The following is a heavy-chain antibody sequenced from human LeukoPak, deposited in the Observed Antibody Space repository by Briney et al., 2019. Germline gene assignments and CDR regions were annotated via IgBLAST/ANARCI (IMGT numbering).Heavy chain of an antibody. D-gene: IGHD3-10*01. J-gene: IGHJ4*02. Sequence: GRSLRLSCAASGFTFSSYGMHWVRQAPGKGLEWVAVISYDGSNKYYADSVKGRFTISRDNSKNTLYLQMNSLRAEDTAVYYXAKDLHYGSADYWGQGTLVTVSS. V-gene: IGHV3-30*18. CDR1: GFTFSSYG. CDR2: ISYDGSNK. CDR3: AKDLHYGSADY.